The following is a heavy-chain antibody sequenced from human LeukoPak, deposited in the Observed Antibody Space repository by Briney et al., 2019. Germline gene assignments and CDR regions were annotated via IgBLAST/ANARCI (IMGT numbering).Heavy chain of an antibody. CDR3: ARSPKYYYGSSGYYGMDV. CDR2: MNPNSGNT. J-gene: IGHJ6*02. D-gene: IGHD3-22*01. V-gene: IGHV1-8*01. Sequence: EASVKVSCKASGHSFTSCDINWVRQATGRGLEWMGWMNPNSGNTGYAQKFQGRVTMTRNTSISTAYMELSSLRSEDTAVYYCARSPKYYYGSSGYYGMDVWGQGTTVTVSS. CDR1: GHSFTSCD.